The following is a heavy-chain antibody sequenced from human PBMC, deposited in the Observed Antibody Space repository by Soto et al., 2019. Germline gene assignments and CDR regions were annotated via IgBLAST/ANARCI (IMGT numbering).Heavy chain of an antibody. V-gene: IGHV1-69*12. D-gene: IGHD5-18*01. CDR3: ARAQRYSYATYFDY. Sequence: QVQLVQSGAEVKKPGSSVKVSCKASGGTFSSYAISWVRQAPGQGLEWMGGIIPIFGTANYAQKFQGRVTIIARECXSTAYMELSSLRSEETAVYYCARAQRYSYATYFDYWGQGTLVTVSS. J-gene: IGHJ4*02. CDR2: IIPIFGTA. CDR1: GGTFSSYA.